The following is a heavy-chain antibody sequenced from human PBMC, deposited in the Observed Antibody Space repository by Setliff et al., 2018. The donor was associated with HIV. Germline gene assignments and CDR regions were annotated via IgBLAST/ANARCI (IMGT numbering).Heavy chain of an antibody. Sequence: SVKVSCKASGDIFSRYGISWVRQAPGQGLEWMGGIIPIYGTANYAQKFQGRVTIIADESTSTAYMELSSLRSEDTAVYYCALKGAYDILTGFPNWGQGTLVTVSS. V-gene: IGHV1-69*13. CDR2: IIPIYGTA. D-gene: IGHD3-9*01. J-gene: IGHJ4*02. CDR1: GDIFSRYG. CDR3: ALKGAYDILTGFPN.